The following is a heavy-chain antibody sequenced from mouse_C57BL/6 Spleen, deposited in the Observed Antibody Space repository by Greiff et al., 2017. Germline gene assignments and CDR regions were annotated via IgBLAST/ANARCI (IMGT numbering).Heavy chain of an antibody. Sequence: QVQLKQSGAELVKPGASVKLSCKASGYTFTEYTIHWVKQRSGQGLEWIGWFYPGSGSIKYNEKFKDKATLTEDKTSSTVYMELSILTSEDSAVYFCARHEDHYGSYYFDYWGQGTTLTGSS. D-gene: IGHD1-1*01. V-gene: IGHV1-62-2*01. CDR1: GYTFTEYT. CDR2: FYPGSGSI. J-gene: IGHJ2*01. CDR3: ARHEDHYGSYYFDY.